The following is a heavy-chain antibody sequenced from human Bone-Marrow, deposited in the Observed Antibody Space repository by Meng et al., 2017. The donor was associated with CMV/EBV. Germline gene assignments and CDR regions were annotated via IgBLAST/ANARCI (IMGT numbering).Heavy chain of an antibody. CDR3: ARDLDCSSTSCNTQIDY. V-gene: IGHV4-39*07. Sequence: GSLRLSCTVSGGSISSSSYYWGWIHQPPGKGLEWIGSIYYSGSTYYNPSLKSRVTISVDTSKNQFSLKLSSVTAADTAVYYCARDLDCSSTSCNTQIDYWGQGTLVTVSS. J-gene: IGHJ4*02. CDR2: IYYSGST. CDR1: GGSISSSSYY. D-gene: IGHD2-2*01.